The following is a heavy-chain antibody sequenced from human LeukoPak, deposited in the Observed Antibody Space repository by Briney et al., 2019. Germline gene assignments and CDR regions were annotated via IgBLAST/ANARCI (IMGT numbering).Heavy chain of an antibody. Sequence: PGGSLRLSCAASGFTFSSYDMNWVRQAPGKGLEWVSYISGSGGTIYYADSVKGRFTISRDNANNSLYLQMNSLRAEDTAVYYCARGALKCDPCFFDRWGQETLVTVSS. CDR1: GFTFSSYD. CDR2: ISGSGGTI. D-gene: IGHD2-21*01. CDR3: ARGALKCDPCFFDR. J-gene: IGHJ4*02. V-gene: IGHV3-48*03.